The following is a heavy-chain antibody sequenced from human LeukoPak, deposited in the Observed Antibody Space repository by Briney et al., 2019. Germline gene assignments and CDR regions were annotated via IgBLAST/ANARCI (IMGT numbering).Heavy chain of an antibody. V-gene: IGHV4-39*01. J-gene: IGHJ4*02. CDR2: IYYSGST. CDR3: ARRPGIAVAEYYFDY. D-gene: IGHD6-19*01. CDR1: GGSISSSSYY. Sequence: SETLSLTCTVSGGSISSSSYYWGWIRQPPGKGLEWIGSIYYSGSTYYNPSLKSRVTISVDTSKNQFSLKPSSVTAADTAVYYCARRPGIAVAEYYFDYWGQGTLVTVSS.